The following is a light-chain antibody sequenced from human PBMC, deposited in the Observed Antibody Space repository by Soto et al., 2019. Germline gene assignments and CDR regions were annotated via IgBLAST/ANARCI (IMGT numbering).Light chain of an antibody. CDR1: SSDIGSFNF. CDR3: SSYTSSNTYVV. Sequence: QSALTQPASVSGSPGQAITISCTGSSSDIGSFNFVSWYQHYPDKVPKLIIYDVSHRPSGVSNRFSGSKSGNTASLTISGLQAEDEADYYCSSYTSSNTYVVFGGGTKLTVL. V-gene: IGLV2-14*03. CDR2: DVS. J-gene: IGLJ2*01.